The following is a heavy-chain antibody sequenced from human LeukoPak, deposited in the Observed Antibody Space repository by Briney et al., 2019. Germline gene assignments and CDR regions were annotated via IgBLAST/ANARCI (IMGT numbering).Heavy chain of an antibody. CDR1: GGSFSGYY. Sequence: SETLSLTCAVYGGSFSGYYWSWIRQPPGKGLKWIGEINHSGSTNYNPSLKSRVTISVDTSKNQFSLKLSSVTAADTAVYYCAREGSSSSGEYNWFDPWGQGTLVTVSS. V-gene: IGHV4-34*01. D-gene: IGHD6-6*01. CDR2: INHSGST. J-gene: IGHJ5*02. CDR3: AREGSSSSGEYNWFDP.